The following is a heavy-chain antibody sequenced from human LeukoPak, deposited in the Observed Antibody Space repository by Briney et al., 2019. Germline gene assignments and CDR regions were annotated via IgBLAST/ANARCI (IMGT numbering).Heavy chain of an antibody. CDR3: ARGWFGEYPNSYYYYYYMDV. Sequence: GASVKVSCKASGGTFSSYAISWVRQAPGQGLEWMGGIIPIFGTANYAQKFQGRVTITADESTSTAYIELSSLRSEDTAVYHCARGWFGEYPNSYYYYYYMDVWGKGTTVTISS. CDR1: GGTFSSYA. CDR2: IIPIFGTA. J-gene: IGHJ6*03. V-gene: IGHV1-69*13. D-gene: IGHD3-10*01.